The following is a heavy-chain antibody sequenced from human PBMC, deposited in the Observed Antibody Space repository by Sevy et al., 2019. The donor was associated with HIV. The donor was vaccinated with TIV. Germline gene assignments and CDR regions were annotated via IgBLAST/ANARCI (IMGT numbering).Heavy chain of an antibody. CDR2: FYLSGSA. Sequence: SETLSLTCSVSGVSISSHVWSWIRQPPGKGLEWIGYFYLSGSANYHPSLKSRVNISGDTSKNQFSLKLTSVTAADTAVYYCAREVHFYSSGFSAGMDVWGQGTTVTVSS. D-gene: IGHD3-10*01. CDR1: GVSISSHV. V-gene: IGHV4-59*11. CDR3: AREVHFYSSGFSAGMDV. J-gene: IGHJ6*02.